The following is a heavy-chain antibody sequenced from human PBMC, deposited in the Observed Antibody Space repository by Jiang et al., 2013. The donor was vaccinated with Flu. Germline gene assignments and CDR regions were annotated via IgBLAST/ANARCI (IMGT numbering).Heavy chain of an antibody. D-gene: IGHD3-10*02. CDR1: GFTFSSYK. Sequence: QLVESGGGLVQPGGSLRLTCAASGFTFSSYKMSWVRQAPGKGLEWVSYISSSGTIIYYADSMKGRFTISRDNGKNSLYLQMNSLRAEDTAVYYCAKTQNSDYVLDYWGQGTLVTVSS. J-gene: IGHJ4*02. V-gene: IGHV3-48*01. CDR2: ISSSGTII. CDR3: AKTQNSDYVLDY.